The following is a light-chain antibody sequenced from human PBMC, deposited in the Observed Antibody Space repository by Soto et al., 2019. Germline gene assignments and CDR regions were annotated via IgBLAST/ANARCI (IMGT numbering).Light chain of an antibody. CDR1: QGIGSY. CDR2: LAS. V-gene: IGKV1-9*01. Sequence: DVQLTQSPSFLSTSVGDRVTITCRASQGIGSYLAWYQQKPGKAPKFLICLASTLQSGVPSRFSGSGSGTEFNLTISNLQPEDCATYYCQQLNTYPRTFGQGTKVEI. J-gene: IGKJ1*01. CDR3: QQLNTYPRT.